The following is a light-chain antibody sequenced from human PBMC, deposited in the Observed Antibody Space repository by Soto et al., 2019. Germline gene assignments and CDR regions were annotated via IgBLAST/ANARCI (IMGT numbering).Light chain of an antibody. CDR3: HQRNQ. CDR1: QYINTR. J-gene: IGKJ5*01. CDR2: DST. Sequence: IVLTHSPATLSSFPFYRVTLSCRASQYINTRLAWYQHGPGQAPRLLIYDSTNRAAGIPARFSGSRSGTDFTLTISSVEPEDFAMYYCHQRNQFGQGTRLEIK. V-gene: IGKV3D-11*03.